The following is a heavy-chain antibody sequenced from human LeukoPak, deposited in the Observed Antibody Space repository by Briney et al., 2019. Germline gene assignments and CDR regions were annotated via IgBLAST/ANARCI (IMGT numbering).Heavy chain of an antibody. CDR3: ARSNLDGDYGDYRPYDY. CDR1: GFTFSSYS. D-gene: IGHD4-17*01. CDR2: IKQDGSEK. Sequence: GGSLRLSCAASGFTFSSYSMNWVRQAPGKGLEWVANIKQDGSEKYYVDSVKGRFTISRDNAKNSLYLQMNSLRADDTANYCARSNLDGDYGDYRPYDYWGQGTLVTVSS. J-gene: IGHJ4*02. V-gene: IGHV3-7*01.